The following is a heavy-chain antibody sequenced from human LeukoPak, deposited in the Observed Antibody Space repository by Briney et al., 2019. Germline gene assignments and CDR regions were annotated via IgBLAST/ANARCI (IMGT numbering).Heavy chain of an antibody. D-gene: IGHD3-9*01. V-gene: IGHV3-20*04. CDR2: INWNGGST. CDR1: GFTFDDHG. CDR3: ARLRYFDWLFTPDY. Sequence: GGSLRLSCAASGFTFDDHGMSWVRQVPGKGLEWVSGINWNGGSTGYANSVKGRFTISRDNANNSLYLQMNSLRAEDTALYYCARLRYFDWLFTPDYWGQGTLVTVSS. J-gene: IGHJ4*02.